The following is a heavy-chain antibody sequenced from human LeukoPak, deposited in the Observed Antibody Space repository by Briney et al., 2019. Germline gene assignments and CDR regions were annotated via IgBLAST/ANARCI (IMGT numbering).Heavy chain of an antibody. D-gene: IGHD3-9*01. CDR1: GYTFISYG. V-gene: IGHV1-18*01. Sequence: GSVTVSCKASGYTFISYGISWVRQAPGKGLEWMGWISDYNGNTNYAQKLQGRVTITTDTSTSTAYMQLRSLRSDDTAVYYCAREVRDFSWLYSYAFDIWGQGTLVTVSS. J-gene: IGHJ3*02. CDR3: AREVRDFSWLYSYAFDI. CDR2: ISDYNGNT.